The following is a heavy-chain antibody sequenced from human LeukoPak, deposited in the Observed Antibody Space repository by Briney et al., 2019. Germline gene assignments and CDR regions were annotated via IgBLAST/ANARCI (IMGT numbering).Heavy chain of an antibody. J-gene: IGHJ4*02. CDR3: ARRSLKKTTFDY. V-gene: IGHV1-8*01. Sequence: ASVNLSRKASGYTFTSYDINWVRHATGQGLELKGWMNPNSGNTGYAQKFQGRVTMTRNTSISTAYMELSSLRSEDTAVYYCARRSLKKTTFDYWGQGTLVTVSS. D-gene: IGHD1-1*01. CDR1: GYTFTSYD. CDR2: MNPNSGNT.